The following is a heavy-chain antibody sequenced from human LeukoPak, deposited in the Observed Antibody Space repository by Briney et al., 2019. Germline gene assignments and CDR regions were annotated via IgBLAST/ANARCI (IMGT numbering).Heavy chain of an antibody. CDR2: VWSDGTGK. V-gene: IGHV3-33*01. Sequence: QPGGSLRLSCAASGFTFTGYAMHWVRQAPGKGLEWVTVVWSDGTGKYYADSVKGRFTVSRDNSKSTLFLQMNSLTAEDTAVYYCATNYGSGNTDHYFDYWGQGTLVTVSS. D-gene: IGHD3-10*01. J-gene: IGHJ4*02. CDR1: GFTFTGYA. CDR3: ATNYGSGNTDHYFDY.